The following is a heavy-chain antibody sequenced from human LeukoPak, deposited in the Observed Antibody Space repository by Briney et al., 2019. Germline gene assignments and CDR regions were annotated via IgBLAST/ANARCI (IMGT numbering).Heavy chain of an antibody. J-gene: IGHJ6*03. Sequence: PGGSLRLSCAASGFTFSSYWMSWVRQAPGKGLEWVSAISFSGGSTYYADSVKGRFTVSRDNSKNTLYLQVNSLRAEDTAVYYCAKCEGWSRTYFYYMDVWGKGTTVTVSS. CDR2: ISFSGGST. CDR1: GFTFSSYW. D-gene: IGHD2-15*01. V-gene: IGHV3-23*01. CDR3: AKCEGWSRTYFYYMDV.